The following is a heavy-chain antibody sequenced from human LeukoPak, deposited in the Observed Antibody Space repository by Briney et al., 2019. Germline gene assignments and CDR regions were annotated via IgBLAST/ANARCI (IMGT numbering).Heavy chain of an antibody. CDR2: ISGSGGST. V-gene: IGHV3-23*01. CDR1: GFTFSSYA. Sequence: GGSLRLSCAASGFTFSSYAMSWVRQAPGKGLERVSAISGSGGSTYYADSVKGRFTISRDNSKNTLYVQMNSLRVEDTAVYFCAKLGDIVVVVAAKFDYWGQGTLVTVSS. J-gene: IGHJ4*02. CDR3: AKLGDIVVVVAAKFDY. D-gene: IGHD2-15*01.